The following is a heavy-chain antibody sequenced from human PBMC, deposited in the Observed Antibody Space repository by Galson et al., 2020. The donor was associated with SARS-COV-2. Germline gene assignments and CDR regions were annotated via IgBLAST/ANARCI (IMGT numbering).Heavy chain of an antibody. J-gene: IGHJ6*03. V-gene: IGHV3-30*12. CDR3: VRVANSGYDSYYYFNYMDV. Sequence: GGSLRLSCAASGFTFNSYGMHWVRQTPGKGLEWVAVISYDGNNKYLADSVKGRFTISRDNSKNTLYLQMNSLRDEDTAVYYCVRVANSGYDSYYYFNYMDVWGKGTTITVSS. CDR1: GFTFNSYG. D-gene: IGHD5-12*01. CDR2: ISYDGNNK.